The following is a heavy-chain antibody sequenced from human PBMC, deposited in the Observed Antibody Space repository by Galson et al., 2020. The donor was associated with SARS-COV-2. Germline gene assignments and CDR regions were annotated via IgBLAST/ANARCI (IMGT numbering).Heavy chain of an antibody. CDR1: GYTFTGYY. CDR2: INPNSGGT. Sequence: ASVKVSCKASGYTFTGYYMHWVRQAPGQGLEWMGWINPNSGGTNYAQKFQGRVTMTRDTSISTAYMELSRLRSDDTAVYYCAKEGEMTTGPRGWFDPWGQGTLVTVSS. D-gene: IGHD4-17*01. V-gene: IGHV1-2*02. CDR3: AKEGEMTTGPRGWFDP. J-gene: IGHJ5*02.